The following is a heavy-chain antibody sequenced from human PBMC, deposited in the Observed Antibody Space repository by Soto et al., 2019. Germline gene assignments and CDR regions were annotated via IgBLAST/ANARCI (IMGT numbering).Heavy chain of an antibody. V-gene: IGHV4-59*01. CDR2: IYYSGST. CDR3: ARASHDYGDYNWFDP. D-gene: IGHD4-17*01. Sequence: SEPLSLTCTVSGGSISSYYWSWIRQPPGKGLEWIGYIYYSGSTNYNPSLKSRVTISVDTSKNQFSLKLSSVTAADTAVYYCARASHDYGDYNWFDPWGQGTLVTVSS. CDR1: GGSISSYY. J-gene: IGHJ5*02.